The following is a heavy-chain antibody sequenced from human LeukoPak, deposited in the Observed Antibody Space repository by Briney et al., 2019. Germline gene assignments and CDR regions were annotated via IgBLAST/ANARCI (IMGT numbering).Heavy chain of an antibody. CDR3: ARRPKGSGKCFDH. D-gene: IGHD3-10*01. V-gene: IGHV4-39*01. CDR2: FDYSEST. CDR1: GGSISTSGFR. Sequence: TSETLSLTCTVSGGSISTSGFRWVWIRQPPGTGLEWIGSFDYSESTYHNPSLKSQVTISVDTSKNQFPLNLRSGTAADTAVYYCARRPKGSGKCFDHGGQGTLVTVSS. J-gene: IGHJ4*02.